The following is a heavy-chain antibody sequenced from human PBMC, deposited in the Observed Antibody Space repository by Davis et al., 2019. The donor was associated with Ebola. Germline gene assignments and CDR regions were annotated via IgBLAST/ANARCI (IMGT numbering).Heavy chain of an antibody. CDR3: AKSAGTPGWFGP. CDR1: GFTFSSYS. Sequence: GESLKISCAASGFTFSSYSMNWVRQAPGKGLEWISDITSDGTSTYYADSVKGRFTISRDNSKNTLYMEMNSLRAEDTALYYCAKSAGTPGWFGPWGQGTLVTVSS. V-gene: IGHV3-23*01. J-gene: IGHJ5*02. CDR2: ITSDGTST. D-gene: IGHD1-1*01.